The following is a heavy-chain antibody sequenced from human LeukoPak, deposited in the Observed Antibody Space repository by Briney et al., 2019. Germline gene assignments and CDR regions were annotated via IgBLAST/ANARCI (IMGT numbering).Heavy chain of an antibody. D-gene: IGHD3-22*01. Sequence: SETLSLTCAVYGGSFSGYYWSWIRQPPGKGLEWIGEINHRGSTNYNPSLKSRVTISVDTSKNQFSLKLSSVTAADTAVYYCARAPVGYYYDSSGYYGYYFDYWGQGTLVTVSS. CDR1: GGSFSGYY. CDR2: INHRGST. J-gene: IGHJ4*02. CDR3: ARAPVGYYYDSSGYYGYYFDY. V-gene: IGHV4-34*01.